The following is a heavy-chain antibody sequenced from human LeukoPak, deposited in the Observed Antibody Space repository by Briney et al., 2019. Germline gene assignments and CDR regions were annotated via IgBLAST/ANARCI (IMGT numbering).Heavy chain of an antibody. D-gene: IGHD3-16*01. V-gene: IGHV4-34*01. Sequence: SETLSLTCAVYGGSFSGYYWSWIRQPPGKGLEWIGQIHYSGRPDYNPSLKSRVTISVDTSKNQLSLKVTSVTGADTAVYYCARFGVDYDMDVWGQGTTVTVSS. CDR1: GGSFSGYY. J-gene: IGHJ6*02. CDR3: ARFGVDYDMDV. CDR2: IHYSGRP.